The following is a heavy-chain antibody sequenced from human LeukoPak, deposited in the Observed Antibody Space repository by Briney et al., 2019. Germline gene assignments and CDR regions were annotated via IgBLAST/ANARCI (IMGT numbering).Heavy chain of an antibody. CDR2: ISWNSGTI. Sequence: GRSLRLSCAASGFTFDNYAMHWVRQAPGKGLEWVSGISWNSGTIVYGDSVKGRFTISRDNAKSSLYLQMNSLRAEDTAVYYCARDPGVAAAGTDPNFDYWGQGTLVTVSS. CDR3: ARDPGVAAAGTDPNFDY. D-gene: IGHD6-13*01. CDR1: GFTFDNYA. J-gene: IGHJ4*02. V-gene: IGHV3-9*01.